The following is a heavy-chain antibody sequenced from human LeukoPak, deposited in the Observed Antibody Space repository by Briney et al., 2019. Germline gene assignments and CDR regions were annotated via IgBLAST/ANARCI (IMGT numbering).Heavy chain of an antibody. CDR3: ARGFRWELPKVTAFDI. J-gene: IGHJ3*02. CDR1: GYTFANYY. V-gene: IGHV1-46*01. Sequence: ASVKVSCKASGYTFANYYMHWVRQAPGQGLEWMGIINPSGGSTSYAQKFQGRVTMTRDMSTSTVYMELSSLRSEDTAVYYCARGFRWELPKVTAFDIWGQGTMVTVSS. D-gene: IGHD1-26*01. CDR2: INPSGGST.